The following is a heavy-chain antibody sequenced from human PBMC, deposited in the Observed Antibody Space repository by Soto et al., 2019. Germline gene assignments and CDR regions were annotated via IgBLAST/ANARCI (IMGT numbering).Heavy chain of an antibody. CDR3: ATRMLYDILTGYSYAFDI. CDR2: FDPEDGET. D-gene: IGHD3-9*01. V-gene: IGHV1-24*01. CDR1: GYTLTELS. J-gene: IGHJ3*02. Sequence: GASVKVSCKVSGYTLTELSMHCVRQAPGKGLEWMGGFDPEDGETIYAQKFQGRVTMTEDTSTDTAYMELSSLRSEDTAVYYCATRMLYDILTGYSYAFDIWGQGTMVTVSS.